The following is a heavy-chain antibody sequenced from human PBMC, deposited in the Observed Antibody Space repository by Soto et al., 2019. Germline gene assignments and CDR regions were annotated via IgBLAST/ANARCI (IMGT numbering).Heavy chain of an antibody. Sequence: SETLSLTCAVSGTSFGTYYWSWIRQPPGKGLEWIGYIFYSGHLKYNPSLKSRLTISVDPPKNQISLRLTSVTAADTAVYYCARAGGGYRFDYWGQGALVTVS. J-gene: IGHJ4*02. D-gene: IGHD1-26*01. CDR2: IFYSGHL. CDR1: GTSFGTYY. V-gene: IGHV4-59*01. CDR3: ARAGGGYRFDY.